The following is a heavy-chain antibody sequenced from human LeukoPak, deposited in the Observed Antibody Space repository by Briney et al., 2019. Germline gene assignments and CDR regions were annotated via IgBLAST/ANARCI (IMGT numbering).Heavy chain of an antibody. V-gene: IGHV4-59*11. CDR2: IYYSGST. J-gene: IGHJ5*02. D-gene: IGHD6-13*01. CDR3: ARETDSSSWYNWFDR. Sequence: SETLSLTCTVSGGSISSHYWSWIRHPPGKGLEWSGYIYYSGSTNYNPSLKSRVTISVDTSKNQFSLKLSSVTAADTAVYYWARETDSSSWYNWFDRWGQGTLVTVSS. CDR1: GGSISSHY.